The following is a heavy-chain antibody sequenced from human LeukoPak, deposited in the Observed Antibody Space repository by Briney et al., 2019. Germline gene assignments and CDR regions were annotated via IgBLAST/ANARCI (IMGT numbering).Heavy chain of an antibody. Sequence: SSETLSLTCTVSGDSISNGTYHWGWIRQPPGKGLEWIASVYSSGNTYYNPSLKSRLTISVDTSKNHFSLNLDSVTAADTAVYYCARLKAYGGSYTRYYFDYWGQGTLVTVSS. CDR3: ARLKAYGGSYTRYYFDY. CDR1: GDSISNGTYH. CDR2: VYSSGNT. J-gene: IGHJ4*02. V-gene: IGHV4-39*02. D-gene: IGHD1-26*01.